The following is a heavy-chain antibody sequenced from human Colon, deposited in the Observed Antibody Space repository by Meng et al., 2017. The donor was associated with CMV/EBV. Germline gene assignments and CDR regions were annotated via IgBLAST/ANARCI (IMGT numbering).Heavy chain of an antibody. J-gene: IGHJ3*02. CDR2: IYYSGGT. D-gene: IGHD6-19*01. CDR1: AYPINTDYY. Sequence: SETLSLTCTVSAYPINTDYYWGWIRQPPGKALEWLGSIYYSGGTFYNPSLKSRVAISVDTSKNQFSLRLSSVTAADTAVYYCARTISSGWNDAFDIWGQGTMVTV. V-gene: IGHV4-38-2*02. CDR3: ARTISSGWNDAFDI.